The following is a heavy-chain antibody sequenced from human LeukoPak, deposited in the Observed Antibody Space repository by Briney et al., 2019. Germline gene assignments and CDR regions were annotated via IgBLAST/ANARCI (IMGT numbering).Heavy chain of an antibody. CDR3: ARERYGDYNYGMDV. V-gene: IGHV1-46*01. Sequence: ASVKVSCKTSGYPFTTWEINWVRQAAGQGLEWMGIINPSGGSTSYAQKFQGRVTMTRDTSTSTVYMELSSLRSEDTAVYYCARERYGDYNYGMDVWGQGTTVTVSS. CDR2: INPSGGST. D-gene: IGHD4-17*01. CDR1: GYPFTTWE. J-gene: IGHJ6*02.